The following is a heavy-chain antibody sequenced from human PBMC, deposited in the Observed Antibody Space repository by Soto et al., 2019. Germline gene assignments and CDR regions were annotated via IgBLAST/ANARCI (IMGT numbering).Heavy chain of an antibody. D-gene: IGHD3-22*01. CDR3: AREGYDSRNYCYYGKDV. CDR2: IYYSGST. J-gene: IGHJ6*02. Sequence: SETLSLTCTVSGGSISSYYWSWIRQPPGKGLEWIGYIYYSGSTNYNPSLKSRVTISVDTSKNQFSLKLSSVTAADTAVYYCAREGYDSRNYCYYGKDVWGQGTTVTLS. V-gene: IGHV4-59*01. CDR1: GGSISSYY.